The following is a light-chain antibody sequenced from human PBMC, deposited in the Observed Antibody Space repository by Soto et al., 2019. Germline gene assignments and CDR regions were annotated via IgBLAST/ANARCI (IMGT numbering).Light chain of an antibody. CDR1: QSINDG. V-gene: IGKV1-5*03. CDR3: QQYNSYWT. J-gene: IGKJ1*01. Sequence: DIQMTQSPSTLSASVGDRVTFTCRASQSINDGLAWYQQKPGKAPKLLIYKASSLETGVPSRFSGSGSGTEFTLTISSLQPDDFATYYCQQYNSYWTFGQGTKVEIK. CDR2: KAS.